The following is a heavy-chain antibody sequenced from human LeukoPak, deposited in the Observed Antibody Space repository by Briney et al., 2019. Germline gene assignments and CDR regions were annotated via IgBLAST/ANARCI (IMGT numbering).Heavy chain of an antibody. CDR1: GDSVSSNSAA. CDR2: TYYRSKWYN. V-gene: IGHV6-1*01. Sequence: SQTLSLTCAISGDSVSSNSAAWNWIRQSPSRGLERLGRTYYRSKWYNDYAVSVKSRITINPDTSKNQFSLQLNSVTPEDTAVYYCARDNHVTMITFGGVNWFDPWGQGTLVTVSS. J-gene: IGHJ5*02. D-gene: IGHD3-16*01. CDR3: ARDNHVTMITFGGVNWFDP.